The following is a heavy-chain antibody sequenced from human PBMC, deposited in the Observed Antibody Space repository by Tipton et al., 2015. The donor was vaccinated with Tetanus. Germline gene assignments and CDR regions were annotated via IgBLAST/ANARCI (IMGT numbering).Heavy chain of an antibody. CDR2: ISHDGRTK. J-gene: IGHJ5*02. CDR1: GFTFSNYG. CDR3: AKDREEEMDAEEGEWILDR. Sequence: SLRLSCEASGFTFSNYGINWVRQAPGKGLEWVALISHDGRTKYYSDSVRGRLTISRDKSKNMVYIQMKKMRPGDTAVYYCAKDREEEMDAEEGEWILDRWGRGALVTVSS. D-gene: IGHD2-2*03. V-gene: IGHV3-30*18.